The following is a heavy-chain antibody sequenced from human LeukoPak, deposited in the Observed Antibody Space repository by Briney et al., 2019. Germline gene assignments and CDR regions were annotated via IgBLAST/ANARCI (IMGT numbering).Heavy chain of an antibody. D-gene: IGHD6-6*01. J-gene: IGHJ4*02. V-gene: IGHV3-23*01. CDR3: ARDRGSGLLVLDY. CDR2: ISGSGGST. Sequence: GGSLRLSCAASGFTFSSYAMSWVRQAPGKGLEWVSAISGSGGSTYYADSVKGRFTISRDNSKNTLYLQMNSLRAEDTAVYYCARDRGSGLLVLDYWGQGTLVTVSS. CDR1: GFTFSSYA.